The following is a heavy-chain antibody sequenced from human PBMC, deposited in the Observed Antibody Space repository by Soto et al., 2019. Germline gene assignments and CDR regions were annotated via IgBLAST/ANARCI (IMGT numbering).Heavy chain of an antibody. V-gene: IGHV4-4*02. CDR3: AREGRLHLFES. J-gene: IGHJ5*01. CDR2: IKHTGDA. Sequence: SETLSLTCAVSGDSIKTETWWSWLRQLPGTGLEWIGEIKHTGDANANPALRSRVSMSVDRTKNQFFLNLRSVSAADTAVYFCAREGRLHLFESWGQGTLVIVSS. D-gene: IGHD3-3*02. CDR1: GDSIKTETW.